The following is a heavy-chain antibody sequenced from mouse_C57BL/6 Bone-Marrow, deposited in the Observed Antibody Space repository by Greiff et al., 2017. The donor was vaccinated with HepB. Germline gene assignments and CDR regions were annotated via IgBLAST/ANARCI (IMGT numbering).Heavy chain of an antibody. J-gene: IGHJ4*01. V-gene: IGHV14-2*01. D-gene: IGHD1-1*01. CDR1: GFNIKDYY. Sequence: EVQLQQSGAELVKAGASVKLSCTASGFNIKDYYMHWVKQRTEQGLEWIGRIDPEDGETKYAPKFQGKATITADTSSNTAYLQLSSLTSEDTAVYYCARGDYYGSSYLYAMDYWGQGTSVTVSS. CDR3: ARGDYYGSSYLYAMDY. CDR2: IDPEDGET.